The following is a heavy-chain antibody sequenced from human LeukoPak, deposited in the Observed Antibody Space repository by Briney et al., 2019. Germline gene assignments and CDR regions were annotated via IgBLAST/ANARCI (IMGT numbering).Heavy chain of an antibody. V-gene: IGHV1-2*06. J-gene: IGHJ4*02. CDR1: GYTFTGYY. Sequence: RRASVKVSCKASGYTFTGYYMNWVRQAPGQGLEWMGRINPNSGGTNYAQKFQGRVTMTRDTSISTAYMELSRLRSDDTAVYYCARTYDSSGYPMIDYWGQGTLVTVSS. CDR3: ARTYDSSGYPMIDY. CDR2: INPNSGGT. D-gene: IGHD3-22*01.